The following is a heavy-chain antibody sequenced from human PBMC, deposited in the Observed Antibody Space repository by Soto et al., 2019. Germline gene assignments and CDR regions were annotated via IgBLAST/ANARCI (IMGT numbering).Heavy chain of an antibody. CDR1: GASIIGDY. CDR3: ARGGASSRNFDY. CDR2: XSYSGXT. Sequence: PXXTLSLTCTVSGASIIGDYWSWVRQPPGKGLEWIERXSYSGXTNYNHYFESXXTITVDTXXTQFHLKLSSVTAADTAVYYCARGGASSRNFDYWGQGILVTVSS. V-gene: IGHV4-59*01. J-gene: IGHJ4*02.